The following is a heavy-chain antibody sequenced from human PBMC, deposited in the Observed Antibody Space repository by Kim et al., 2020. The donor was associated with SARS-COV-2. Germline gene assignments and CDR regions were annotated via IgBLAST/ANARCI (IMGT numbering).Heavy chain of an antibody. V-gene: IGHV3-30*03. CDR2: ISYDGSNK. CDR1: GFTFSSYG. D-gene: IGHD2-15*01. Sequence: GGSLRLSCAASGFTFSSYGMHWVRQAPGKGLEWVAVISYDGSNKYYADSVKGRFTISRDNSKNTLYLQMNSLRAEDTAVYYCATKGGGGSCCHFDYWGQG. J-gene: IGHJ4*02. CDR3: ATKGGGGSCCHFDY.